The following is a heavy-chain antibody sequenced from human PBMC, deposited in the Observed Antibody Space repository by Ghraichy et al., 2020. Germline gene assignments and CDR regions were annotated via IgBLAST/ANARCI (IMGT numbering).Heavy chain of an antibody. D-gene: IGHD3-3*01. V-gene: IGHV3-21*01. CDR1: GFTFSSYS. CDR3: ARVYPDFWSGPSADYHYYYMDV. CDR2: LSSISRLI. J-gene: IGHJ6*03. Sequence: LSLTCAASGFTFSSYSMNWVRQAPGKGLEWVASLSSISRLIYHADSVKGRFTISRDNAQNSLYLQMNSLRAEDTAVYYCARVYPDFWSGPSADYHYYYMDVWGRGTTVTVSS.